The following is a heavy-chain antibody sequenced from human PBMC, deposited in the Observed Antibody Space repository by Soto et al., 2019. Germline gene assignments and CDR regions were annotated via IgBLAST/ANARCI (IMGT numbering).Heavy chain of an antibody. CDR3: ARSAKWIQLWTY. V-gene: IGHV4-39*01. CDR2: IYYSGST. J-gene: IGHJ4*02. D-gene: IGHD5-18*01. CDR1: GGSISSSSYY. Sequence: SETLSLTCTVSGGSISSSSYYWGWIRQPPGKGLEWIGSIYYSGSTYYNPSLKSRVTISVDTSKNQFSLKLSSVTAADTAVYYCARSAKWIQLWTYWGQGTLVT.